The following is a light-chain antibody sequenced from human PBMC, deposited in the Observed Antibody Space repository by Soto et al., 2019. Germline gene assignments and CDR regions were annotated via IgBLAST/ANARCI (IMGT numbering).Light chain of an antibody. CDR2: AAS. CDR1: RDVGSD. V-gene: IGKV1-17*02. CDR3: QQYDNYPLT. J-gene: IGKJ4*01. Sequence: QMTPSPSSLSASVGEKIIITCRASRDVGSDVSWYQQKPGQAPKLLIYAASNLYTGVPSRFSGSRSGTEFTLTISNLQPDDFATYYCQQYDNYPLTFGGGTKVDIK.